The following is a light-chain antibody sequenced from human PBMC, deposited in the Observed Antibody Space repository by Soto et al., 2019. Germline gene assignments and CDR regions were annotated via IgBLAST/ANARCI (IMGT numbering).Light chain of an antibody. CDR1: SSDIGGYNY. CDR2: EVT. Sequence: QSALTQPPSASGSPGQSVTLSCTGTSSDIGGYNYVSWYQQQPGKAPKLVIYEVTKRPSGVPDRFSGSQSGNTASLTVSGLQAEDEADYYCSSYAATDNLVFGGGTKLTVL. CDR3: SSYAATDNLV. V-gene: IGLV2-8*01. J-gene: IGLJ3*02.